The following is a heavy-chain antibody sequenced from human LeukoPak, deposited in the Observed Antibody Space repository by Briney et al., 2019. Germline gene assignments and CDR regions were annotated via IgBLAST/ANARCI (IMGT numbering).Heavy chain of an antibody. D-gene: IGHD5-24*01. CDR1: GGTFSSYA. Sequence: GSSVKVSCKASGGTFSSYAISWVRQAPGQGLEWMGRIIPIFGIANYAQKFQGRVTITADKSTSTAYMELSSLRSEDTAVYYCAANAVSRDGYNFDYWGQGTLVTVSS. CDR2: IIPIFGIA. J-gene: IGHJ4*02. V-gene: IGHV1-69*04. CDR3: AANAVSRDGYNFDY.